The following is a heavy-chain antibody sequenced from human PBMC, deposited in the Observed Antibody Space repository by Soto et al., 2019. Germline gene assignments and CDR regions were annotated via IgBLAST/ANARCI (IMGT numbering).Heavy chain of an antibody. CDR3: ARVVSPDYYDDY. V-gene: IGHV3-21*01. Sequence: EVQLVESGGGLVKPGGSLRLSCAASGFTFSSYSMNWVRQAPGKGLEWVSSISSSSSYIYYADSVKGRFTISRDNAKNSLYLQMNSLRAEDTAVYYCARVVSPDYYDDYWDQGTLVTVSS. J-gene: IGHJ4*02. CDR1: GFTFSSYS. CDR2: ISSSSSYI. D-gene: IGHD3-16*01.